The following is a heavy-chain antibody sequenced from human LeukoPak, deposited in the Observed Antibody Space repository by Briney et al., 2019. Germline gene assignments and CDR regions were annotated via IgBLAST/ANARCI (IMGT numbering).Heavy chain of an antibody. V-gene: IGHV4-61*02. J-gene: IGHJ6*03. CDR2: IYTSGST. D-gene: IGHD2-21*01. Sequence: SETLSLTCTVSGGSISSGSYYWSWIRQPAGKGLEWIGRIYTSGSTNYNPSLKSRVTISVDASKNQFSLKLSSVTAADTAVYYCARAGIPYYYYMDVWGKGSTVTVSS. CDR1: GGSISSGSYY. CDR3: ARAGIPYYYYMDV.